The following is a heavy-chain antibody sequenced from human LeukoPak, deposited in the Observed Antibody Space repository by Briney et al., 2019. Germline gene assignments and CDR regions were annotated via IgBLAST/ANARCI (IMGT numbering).Heavy chain of an antibody. Sequence: GGSLRLSCAASGFTFSSYEMNWVRQAPGKGLEWVSYISSSGSPTYYADSVKGRFTISRDNSKNSLYLQMSSLRTEDTALYYCAKDGKLLGDYDFWKGYNYGMDVWGQGTTVTVSS. D-gene: IGHD3-3*01. V-gene: IGHV3-48*03. CDR3: AKDGKLLGDYDFWKGYNYGMDV. CDR1: GFTFSSYE. CDR2: ISSSGSPT. J-gene: IGHJ6*02.